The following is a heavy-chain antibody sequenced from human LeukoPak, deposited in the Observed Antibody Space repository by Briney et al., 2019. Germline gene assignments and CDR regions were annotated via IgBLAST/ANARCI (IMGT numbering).Heavy chain of an antibody. CDR1: GGSFSGYY. J-gene: IGHJ4*02. CDR3: ARGDRYYDFWSGRRSYYFDY. Sequence: SETLSLTCAVYGGSFSGYYWSWIRQPPGKGLEWIGEINHSGSTNYNPSLKSRVTISVDTSKNQFSLKLGSVTAADTAVYYCARGDRYYDFWSGRRSYYFDYWGQGTLVTVSS. V-gene: IGHV4-34*01. CDR2: INHSGST. D-gene: IGHD3-3*01.